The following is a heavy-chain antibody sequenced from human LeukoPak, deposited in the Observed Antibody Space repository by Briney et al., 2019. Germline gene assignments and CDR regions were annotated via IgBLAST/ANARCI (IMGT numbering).Heavy chain of an antibody. CDR1: GYTFTGYY. Sequence: ASVTVSCKASGYTFTGYYMHWVRQAPGQGLEWKGWINPNSGGTNYAQKFQGRVTMTRDTSISTAYMELSRLRSDDTAVYYCARSARHSSWFPFWGQGTLVTVSS. V-gene: IGHV1-2*02. J-gene: IGHJ4*02. CDR2: INPNSGGT. CDR3: ARSARHSSWFPF. D-gene: IGHD6-13*01.